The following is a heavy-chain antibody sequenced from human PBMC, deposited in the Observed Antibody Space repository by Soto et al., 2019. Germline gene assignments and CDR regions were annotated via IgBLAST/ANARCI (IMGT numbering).Heavy chain of an antibody. CDR3: AKDRSSGWYGEYFDY. CDR1: GFTFSSYA. Sequence: GGSLRLSCAASGFTFSSYAMSWVRQAPGKGPEWVSAISGSGGSTYYADSVKGRFTISRDNSKNTLYLQMNSLRAEDTAVYYCAKDRSSGWYGEYFDYWGQGTLVTAPQ. J-gene: IGHJ4*02. CDR2: ISGSGGST. D-gene: IGHD6-19*01. V-gene: IGHV3-23*01.